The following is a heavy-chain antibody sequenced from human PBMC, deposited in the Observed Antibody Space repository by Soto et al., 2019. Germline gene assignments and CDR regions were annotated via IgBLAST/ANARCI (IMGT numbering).Heavy chain of an antibody. CDR3: ARPPQLLCRGLRGYSYGPLEY. V-gene: IGHV1-69*01. J-gene: IGHJ4*02. Sequence: QVQLVQSGAEVQKPASSVNVSCKYSGGTFSSYASSWVRQVPVQGLEWMRGFIPVFGTGNYAQKCEGRGTITAEESTSTAYMELSSLRSEDTAVYSCARPPQLLCRGLRGYSYGPLEYWGPGTLVTVSP. D-gene: IGHD5-18*01. CDR2: FIPVFGTG. CDR1: GGTFSSYA.